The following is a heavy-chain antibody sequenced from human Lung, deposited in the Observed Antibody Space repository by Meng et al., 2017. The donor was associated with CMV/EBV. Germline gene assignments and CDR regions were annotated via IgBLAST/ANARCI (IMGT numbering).Heavy chain of an antibody. J-gene: IGHJ6*02. Sequence: ESXKISXAASGFTFSSYWMSWVRQAPGKGLEWVANIKQDGSERYYVDSVKGRFTISRDNAKNSLYLQMNSLRAEDTAVYYCARVRFEDYDFWSGYSLTDYYVMDVWGQGXTVTVSS. V-gene: IGHV3-7*01. D-gene: IGHD3-3*01. CDR1: GFTFSSYW. CDR2: IKQDGSER. CDR3: ARVRFEDYDFWSGYSLTDYYVMDV.